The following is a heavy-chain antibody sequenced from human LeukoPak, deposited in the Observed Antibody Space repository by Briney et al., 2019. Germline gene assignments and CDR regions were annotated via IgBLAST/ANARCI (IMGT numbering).Heavy chain of an antibody. D-gene: IGHD3-22*01. Sequence: GGSLRLSCAASGFTVSSYWMSWVRQAPGKGLEWVANIKQDGSEKYYVDSVKGRFTISRDNAKNSLYLQMNSLRAEDTAVYYCATEYYYGSSGYYFDFWGHGTMVTVSS. CDR1: GFTVSSYW. V-gene: IGHV3-7*04. CDR2: IKQDGSEK. J-gene: IGHJ4*01. CDR3: ATEYYYGSSGYYFDF.